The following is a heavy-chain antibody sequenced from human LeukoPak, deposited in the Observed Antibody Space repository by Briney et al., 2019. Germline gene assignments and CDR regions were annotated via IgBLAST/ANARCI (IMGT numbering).Heavy chain of an antibody. Sequence: AGSLRLSCAASGFTFSSYWMTWVRQAPGKGLEWVAKTKQDGSEKYYVDSVKGRFTISRDNAKNSLYLQMSSLRAEDTAVYYCARGSYQFDYWGQGTLVTVSS. CDR3: ARGSYQFDY. J-gene: IGHJ4*02. CDR2: TKQDGSEK. D-gene: IGHD2-2*01. V-gene: IGHV3-7*02. CDR1: GFTFSSYW.